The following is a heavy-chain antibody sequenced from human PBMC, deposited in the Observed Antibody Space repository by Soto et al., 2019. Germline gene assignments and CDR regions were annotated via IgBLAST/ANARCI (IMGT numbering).Heavy chain of an antibody. V-gene: IGHV1-24*01. CDR1: GYTLTELS. CDR2: FDPEDGET. D-gene: IGHD6-6*01. CDR3: ATVYTIAARPYYFDY. J-gene: IGHJ4*02. Sequence: ASVKVSCKVSGYTLTELSMHWVRQAPGKGLEWMGGFDPEDGETIYAQKFQGRVTMTEDTSTDTAYMELSSLRSEDTAVYYCATVYTIAARPYYFDYWGQGTLVTVSS.